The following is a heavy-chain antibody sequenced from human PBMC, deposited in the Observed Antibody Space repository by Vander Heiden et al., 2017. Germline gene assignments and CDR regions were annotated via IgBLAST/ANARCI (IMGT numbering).Heavy chain of an antibody. CDR1: GYTFTNSD. J-gene: IGHJ5*02. D-gene: IGHD3-16*01. Sequence: QVQLVQSGAEVKKPGASVKVSCKASGYTFTNSDINWVRQATGQGFEWMGWMNPNSGNTGYAQKFQGRVTMTRNTSISTAYMELSSLRSEDTAVYYCARVYGLGGPFDPWGQGTLVTVSS. CDR2: MNPNSGNT. CDR3: ARVYGLGGPFDP. V-gene: IGHV1-8*01.